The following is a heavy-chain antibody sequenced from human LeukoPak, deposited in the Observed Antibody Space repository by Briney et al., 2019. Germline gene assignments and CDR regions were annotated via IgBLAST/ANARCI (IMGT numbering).Heavy chain of an antibody. CDR2: FDPEDGET. D-gene: IGHD6-13*01. CDR3: ATRYGVAAADFDY. V-gene: IGHV1-24*01. Sequence: APGKXXXWXGGFDPEDGETIYAQKLQGRVTMTEDTSTDTAYMELSSLRSEDTAVYYCATRYGVAAADFDYWGQGTLVTVSS. J-gene: IGHJ4*02.